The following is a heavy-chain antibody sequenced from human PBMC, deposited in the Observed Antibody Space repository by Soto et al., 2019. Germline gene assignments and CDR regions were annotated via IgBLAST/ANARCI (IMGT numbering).Heavy chain of an antibody. J-gene: IGHJ4*02. CDR3: ARLSSSAYHYYFDS. Sequence: PSETLSLTCRVSGGSLSSSYYYWGWLRQPPGKGLEWIGSIYYSGSTYYDPSLKSRVTISVDTSENQFSLKLSSVTAADTAVYYCARLSSSAYHYYFDSWGQGTLVTVSS. V-gene: IGHV4-39*01. D-gene: IGHD3-3*01. CDR2: IYYSGST. CDR1: GGSLSSSYYY.